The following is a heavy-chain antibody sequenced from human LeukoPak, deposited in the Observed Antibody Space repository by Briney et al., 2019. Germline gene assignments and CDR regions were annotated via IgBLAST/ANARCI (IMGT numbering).Heavy chain of an antibody. V-gene: IGHV4-59*08. CDR3: ANSFYDFDAFDI. Sequence: PSETLSLTCTVSGGSISSYYWSWIRQPPGKGLEWIGYIYYSGSTNYNPSLKSRVTISVDTSKNQFSLKLSSVTAADTAVYCCANSFYDFDAFDIWGQGTMVTVSS. D-gene: IGHD3-16*01. CDR2: IYYSGST. J-gene: IGHJ3*02. CDR1: GGSISSYY.